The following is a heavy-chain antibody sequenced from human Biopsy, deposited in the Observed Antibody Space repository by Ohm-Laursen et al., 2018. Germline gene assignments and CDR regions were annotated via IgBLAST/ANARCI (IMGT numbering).Heavy chain of an antibody. CDR2: IFYRGST. V-gene: IGHV4-39*01. CDR1: GGSISNNNYY. CDR3: ARDYDTSGYYYVS. J-gene: IGHJ5*02. Sequence: TLSLTCTVSGGSISNNNYYWGWLRQPPGKGLEWIGSIFYRGSTHYKPSLKSRVNIYVDTSKNQFSLKLASVTAADTAVYYCARDYDTSGYYYVSWGQGTLVTVSS. D-gene: IGHD3-22*01.